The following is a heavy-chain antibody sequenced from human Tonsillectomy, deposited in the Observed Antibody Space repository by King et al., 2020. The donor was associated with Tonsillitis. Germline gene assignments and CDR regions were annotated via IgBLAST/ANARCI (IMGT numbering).Heavy chain of an antibody. J-gene: IGHJ4*02. CDR1: GFTFDSYG. CDR2: IRYVGRDK. CDR3: AKGRSSGYFGGPAI. Sequence: VQLVESGGGVVQPGGSLRLSCLASGFTFDSYGMHWVRQAPGKGLEWVSSIRYVGRDKYYGESVKGLFTMSRDNAKNILFLQMDSLRSEGTAVYFCAKGRSSGYFGGPAIWGQGTPVIVSS. D-gene: IGHD3-22*01. V-gene: IGHV3-30*02.